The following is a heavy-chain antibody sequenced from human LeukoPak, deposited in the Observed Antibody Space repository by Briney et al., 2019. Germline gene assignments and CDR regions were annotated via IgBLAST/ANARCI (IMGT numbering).Heavy chain of an antibody. CDR1: GGSFTSGGYY. CDR3: ARISAGRYGMDV. CDR2: VYYTGST. D-gene: IGHD6-6*01. V-gene: IGHV4-31*03. J-gene: IGHJ6*02. Sequence: SQTLSLTCTVSGGSFTSGGYYWSWIRQHPGKGLEWIGYVYYTGSTYYNPSLKSRVTISPDTSKNQFSLKVSSVTAADTAVYYCARISAGRYGMDVWGQGTTVTVSS.